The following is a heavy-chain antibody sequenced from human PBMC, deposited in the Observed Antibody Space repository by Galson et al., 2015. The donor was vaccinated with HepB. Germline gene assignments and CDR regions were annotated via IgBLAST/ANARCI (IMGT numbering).Heavy chain of an antibody. CDR1: GFPFSSHA. Sequence: SLRLSCAASGFPFSSHAMSWVRQAPGKGLEWVSTISNSGDDTYYADSVKGRFTISRDNSKNTLYLQMNSLRAEDTAVYYCAKDIMITFGGVIPEGWGQGTLVTVSS. V-gene: IGHV3-23*01. J-gene: IGHJ4*02. CDR3: AKDIMITFGGVIPEG. D-gene: IGHD3-16*02. CDR2: ISNSGDDT.